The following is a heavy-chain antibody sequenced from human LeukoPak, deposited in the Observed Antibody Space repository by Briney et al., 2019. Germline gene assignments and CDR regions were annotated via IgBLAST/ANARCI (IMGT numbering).Heavy chain of an antibody. CDR1: GFTFSSYS. J-gene: IGHJ6*04. Sequence: GGSLRLSCAASGFTFSSYSMNWVRQAPGKGLEWVSSISSSSTYIYYADSVKGRFTISRDNAKNSLYLQMNSLRAEDTAVYYCARDRSGSDYGMDVWGKGTTVTVSS. V-gene: IGHV3-21*01. CDR2: ISSSSTYI. D-gene: IGHD3-10*01. CDR3: ARDRSGSDYGMDV.